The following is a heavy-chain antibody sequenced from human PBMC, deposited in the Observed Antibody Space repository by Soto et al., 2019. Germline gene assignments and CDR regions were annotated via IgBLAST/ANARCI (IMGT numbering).Heavy chain of an antibody. CDR2: ISSSSSYT. CDR1: GFTFSDYY. J-gene: IGHJ4*02. D-gene: IGHD3-22*01. CDR3: ARDKADQYYYDSSGYLGSFDY. V-gene: IGHV3-11*06. Sequence: ESGGGLVKPGGSLRLSCAASGFTFSDYYMSWIRQAPGKGLEWVSYISSSSSYTNYADSVKGRFTISRDNAKNSLYLQMNSLRAEDTAVYYCARDKADQYYYDSSGYLGSFDYWGQGTLVTVSS.